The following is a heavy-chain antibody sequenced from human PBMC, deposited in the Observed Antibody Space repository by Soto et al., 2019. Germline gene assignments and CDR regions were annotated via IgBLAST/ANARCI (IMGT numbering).Heavy chain of an antibody. CDR2: ISGSGGST. Sequence: EVQLLESGGGLVQPGGSLRLSCAASGFTFSSYAMSWVRQAPGKGLEWVSAISGSGGSTYYADSVKGRFTISRDNSKNTLYLQMNSLRAEDTAVYYCAKGGMKEDDYIWGSYSHSDYWGQGTLVTVSS. CDR1: GFTFSSYA. D-gene: IGHD3-16*01. J-gene: IGHJ4*02. CDR3: AKGGMKEDDYIWGSYSHSDY. V-gene: IGHV3-23*01.